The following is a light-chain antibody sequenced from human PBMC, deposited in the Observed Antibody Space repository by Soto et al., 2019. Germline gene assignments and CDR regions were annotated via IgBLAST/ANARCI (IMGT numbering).Light chain of an antibody. J-gene: IGLJ7*01. CDR3: ETWDSNTHTV. V-gene: IGLV4-60*02. CDR2: LEGSGSY. CDR1: SGHSSYI. Sequence: QPVLTQSSSASASLGSSVKLTCTLSSGHSSYIIAWHQQQPGKAPRYLMKLEGSGSYNKGSGVPDHFSGSSSGADRYLTISNLQFEDEADYYCETWDSNTHTVFGGGTQLTVL.